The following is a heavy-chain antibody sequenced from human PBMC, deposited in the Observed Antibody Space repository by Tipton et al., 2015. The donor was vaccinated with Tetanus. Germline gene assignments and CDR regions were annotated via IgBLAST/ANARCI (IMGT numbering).Heavy chain of an antibody. CDR1: GDTFTLSD. D-gene: IGHD1-1*01. Sequence: QLVQSGAEVKKPGASVRVSCKASGDTFTLSDINWVRQAPGQGLEWMGWMNPYTGNTGYAQKFQDRVTITADKSASTAYLDLRSLKSDDTAVYYCATVGAGLRRREGPLDSWGQGTMVTVSS. CDR3: ATVGAGLRRREGPLDS. CDR2: MNPYTGNT. J-gene: IGHJ3*02. V-gene: IGHV1-8*03.